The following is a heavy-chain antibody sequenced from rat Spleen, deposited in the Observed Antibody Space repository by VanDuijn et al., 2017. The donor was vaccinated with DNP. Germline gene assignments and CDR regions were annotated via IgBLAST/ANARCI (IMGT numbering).Heavy chain of an antibody. CDR3: ARDGGAFAY. V-gene: IGHV2S75*01. J-gene: IGHJ3*01. CDR1: GFSLTNYG. CDR2: IWGDGNT. Sequence: QVQLKESGPVLVQASETLSLTCTVSGFSLTNYGVIWVRQSPGKGLEWMGIIWGDGNTDYNSALKSRLSINRDTSKSQFFLKMNSLQTEDTAMYYCARDGGAFAYWGQGTLVTVSS.